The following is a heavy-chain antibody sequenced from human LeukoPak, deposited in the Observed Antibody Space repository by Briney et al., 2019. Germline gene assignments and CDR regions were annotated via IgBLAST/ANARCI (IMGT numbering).Heavy chain of an antibody. CDR1: GGTFSSYA. V-gene: IGHV1-69*13. J-gene: IGHJ4*02. CDR2: IIPIFGTA. CDR3: ARVGIVGAPIDY. D-gene: IGHD1-26*01. Sequence: TVKVSCKASGGTFSSYAISWVRHAPGQGLEWMGGIIPIFGTANYAQKFQGRVTITADESTSTAYMELSSLRSEDTAVYYCARVGIVGAPIDYWGQGTLVTVSS.